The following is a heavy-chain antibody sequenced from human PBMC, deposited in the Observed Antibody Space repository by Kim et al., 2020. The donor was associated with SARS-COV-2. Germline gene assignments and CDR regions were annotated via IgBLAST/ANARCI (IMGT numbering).Heavy chain of an antibody. V-gene: IGHV3-23*01. D-gene: IGHD3-16*01. CDR3: AQKSDGGPAY. Sequence: GGSLRLSCAASGFTFSDYAMCWVRQAPGKGLEWVSCFSTTVGSTYYAESVKGRFTISRDNSKNMLYLQMNSLRAEDPAVYYCAQKSDGGPAYWGQGTLVTVSS. CDR2: FSTTVGST. CDR1: GFTFSDYA. J-gene: IGHJ4*02.